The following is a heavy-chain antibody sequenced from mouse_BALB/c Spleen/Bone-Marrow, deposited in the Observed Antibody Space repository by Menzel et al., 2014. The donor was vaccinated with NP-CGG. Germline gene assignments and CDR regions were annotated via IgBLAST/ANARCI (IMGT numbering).Heavy chain of an antibody. CDR3: ARETTATYFDV. D-gene: IGHD1-2*01. J-gene: IGHJ1*01. CDR1: GYSFTGYY. V-gene: IGHV1S34*01. Sequence: LVKTGTSVKISCKASGYSFTGYYIHWVKQTHGKSLEWIGYISCYNGATSYNQKFKGKATFTVDTSSTTAYMQINSLTSEDSAVYYCARETTATYFDVWGAGTTVTVSS. CDR2: ISCYNGAT.